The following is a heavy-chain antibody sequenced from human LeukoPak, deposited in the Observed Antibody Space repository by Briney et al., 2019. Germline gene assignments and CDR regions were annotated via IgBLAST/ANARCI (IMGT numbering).Heavy chain of an antibody. D-gene: IGHD5-18*01. J-gene: IGHJ5*02. Sequence: SETLSLTCTVSGGSIRSSSSYWGWLRQPPGKGRDWVGSINFSGSTYYNPSLKRRATISVDTPKNQFSLKLSSVTAADTAVYYCARERARAIQLWPSSNAGWFDPWGQGTLVTVSS. CDR2: INFSGST. V-gene: IGHV4-39*07. CDR1: GGSIRSSSSY. CDR3: ARERARAIQLWPSSNAGWFDP.